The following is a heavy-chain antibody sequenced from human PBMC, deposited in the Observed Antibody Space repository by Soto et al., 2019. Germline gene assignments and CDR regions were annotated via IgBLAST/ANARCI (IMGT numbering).Heavy chain of an antibody. CDR2: MNPNSGNT. Sequence: GASVKVSCKASGYTFTSYDINWVRQATGQGLEWMGWMNPNSGNTGYAQKFQGRVTMTRNTSISTAYMELSSLRSEDTAVYYCARGIAAALYYYYYGMDVWRQRTTVTVSS. J-gene: IGHJ6*02. V-gene: IGHV1-8*01. CDR1: GYTFTSYD. D-gene: IGHD6-13*01. CDR3: ARGIAAALYYYYYGMDV.